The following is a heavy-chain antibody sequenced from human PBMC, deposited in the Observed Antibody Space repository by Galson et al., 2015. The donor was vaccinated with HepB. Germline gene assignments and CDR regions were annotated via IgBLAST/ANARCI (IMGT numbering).Heavy chain of an antibody. J-gene: IGHJ3*02. D-gene: IGHD1-14*01. CDR2: IKEDGSEK. CDR3: VNYRGAAFDN. Sequence: SLRLSCAVSGFTFTNYGVSWVRQAPGKGLEWVANIKEDGSEKNYVDSVKGRFSISRDNASNSVYLQMKSLRPEDTAVYYCVNYRGAAFDNWGQGTMVTVSS. V-gene: IGHV3-7*02. CDR1: GFTFTNYG.